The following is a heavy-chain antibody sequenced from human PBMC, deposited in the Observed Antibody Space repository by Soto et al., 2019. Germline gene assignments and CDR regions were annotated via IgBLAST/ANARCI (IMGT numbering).Heavy chain of an antibody. D-gene: IGHD6-19*01. J-gene: IGHJ4*02. V-gene: IGHV3-23*01. CDR3: AKGRGSGWAWYFDN. Sequence: GGSLRLSCEVSGFTFKESAMNWVRQAPGKGLEWVASNSDTGASTWYAESVRGRLSISRDNSKDTLYLQMNSLRGEDTAVYYCAKGRGSGWAWYFDNWGQGTLVTVSS. CDR2: NSDTGAST. CDR1: GFTFKESA.